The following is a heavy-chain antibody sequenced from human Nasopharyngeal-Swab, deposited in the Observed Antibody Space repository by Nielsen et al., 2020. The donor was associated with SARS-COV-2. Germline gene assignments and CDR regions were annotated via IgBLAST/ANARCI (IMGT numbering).Heavy chain of an antibody. Sequence: ASVKVSYKASGYTFTSYGFGWMRQAPGQRLEYIGWISAYNGRTYYEQKFQGRVTMATDTSTITAYMELGSLMSDDTALYYCGRWSGWTVHYFDFWGQGTLVSVSS. J-gene: IGHJ4*02. V-gene: IGHV1-18*01. CDR2: ISAYNGRT. CDR3: GRWSGWTVHYFDF. D-gene: IGHD6-19*01. CDR1: GYTFTSYG.